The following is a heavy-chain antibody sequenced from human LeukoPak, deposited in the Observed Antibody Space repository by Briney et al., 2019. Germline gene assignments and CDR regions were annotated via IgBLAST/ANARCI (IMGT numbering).Heavy chain of an antibody. CDR1: GGSISNYY. Sequence: PSETLSLTCTVSGGSISNYYWNWIRQPPGKGLEWIGYIYYSGGTNYNPSLKSRVTISVDTSKNQFSLKLSSVTAADTAVYYCAREHYYDSSGYWDYWGQGTLVTVSS. V-gene: IGHV4-59*01. D-gene: IGHD3-22*01. J-gene: IGHJ4*02. CDR2: IYYSGGT. CDR3: AREHYYDSSGYWDY.